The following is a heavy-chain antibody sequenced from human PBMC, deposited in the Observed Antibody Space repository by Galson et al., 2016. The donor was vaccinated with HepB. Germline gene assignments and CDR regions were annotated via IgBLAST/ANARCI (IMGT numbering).Heavy chain of an antibody. D-gene: IGHD3-22*01. CDR2: ISGSGQNT. Sequence: SLRLSCAASGFTFRSYAMSWVRQAPGKGLEWISSISGSGQNTYYRDSVEGRFTSSRDSSKNTLYLQMNSLRAEDTATYFCARVGPSGYFFDFWGQGALVTVSS. CDR3: ARVGPSGYFFDF. CDR1: GFTFRSYA. V-gene: IGHV3-23*01. J-gene: IGHJ4*02.